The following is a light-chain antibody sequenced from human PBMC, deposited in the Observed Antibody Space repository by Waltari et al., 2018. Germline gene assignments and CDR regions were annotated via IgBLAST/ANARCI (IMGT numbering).Light chain of an antibody. J-gene: IGLJ2*01. CDR2: HYP. Sequence: QSALTQPASLSGYPGQSITISCTGSISDVGGNNFLSWYQQHPGKPPKLIIYHYPDRPSGVSARFSGSMSANTASLTISGLLADDEALYFCSSSSTTGTLVLFGGGTKLTVL. CDR3: SSSSTTGTLVL. CDR1: ISDVGGNNF. V-gene: IGLV2-14*03.